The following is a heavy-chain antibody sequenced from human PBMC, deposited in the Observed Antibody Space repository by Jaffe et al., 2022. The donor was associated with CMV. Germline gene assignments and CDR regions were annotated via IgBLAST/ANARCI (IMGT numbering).Heavy chain of an antibody. CDR2: ISYDGSNK. Sequence: QVQLVESGGGVVQPGRSLRLSCAASGFTFSSYGMHWVRQPPGKGLEWVSVISYDGSNKYYADAVKGRFTISRDNSKNTLYLQTNSLRAEDTAVYYCAKDLLPRDAYNFEYYYGMDVWGQGTTVTVS. D-gene: IGHD1-1*01. CDR3: AKDLLPRDAYNFEYYYGMDV. V-gene: IGHV3-30*18. J-gene: IGHJ6*02. CDR1: GFTFSSYG.